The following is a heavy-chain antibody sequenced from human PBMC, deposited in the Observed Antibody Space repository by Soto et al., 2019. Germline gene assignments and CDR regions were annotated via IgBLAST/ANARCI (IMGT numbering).Heavy chain of an antibody. Sequence: QITLKESGPTLVKPTQTLTLTCTFSGFSLSTSGVGVGWIRQPPGKALEWLALIYWDDDKRYSPSLKSRLTITKDTSKNQVVLTIPNIDPVDTATYYCAHAPGIAAAWDYWGQGTLVTVST. CDR3: AHAPGIAAAWDY. V-gene: IGHV2-5*02. CDR2: IYWDDDK. D-gene: IGHD6-13*01. CDR1: GFSLSTSGVG. J-gene: IGHJ4*02.